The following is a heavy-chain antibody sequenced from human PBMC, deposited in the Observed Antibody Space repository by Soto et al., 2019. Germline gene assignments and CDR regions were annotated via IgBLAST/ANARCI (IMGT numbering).Heavy chain of an antibody. CDR1: GGTFSSYT. CDR2: IIPILGIA. CDR3: ARDTMGGDYQLTYFQH. Sequence: SVKVSCKASGGTFSSYTISLVRQAPGQGLEWMGRIIPILGIANYAQKFQGRVTTTADKSTSTAYMELSSLRSEDTAVYYCARDTMGGDYQLTYFQHWGQGTLVTVSS. V-gene: IGHV1-69*04. J-gene: IGHJ1*01. D-gene: IGHD4-17*01.